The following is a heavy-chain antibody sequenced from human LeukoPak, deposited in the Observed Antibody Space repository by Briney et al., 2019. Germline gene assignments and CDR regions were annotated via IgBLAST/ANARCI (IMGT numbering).Heavy chain of an antibody. CDR2: ITADGSST. J-gene: IGHJ5*02. D-gene: IGHD4-17*01. V-gene: IGHV3-23*01. CDR1: GFTFRSYA. Sequence: PGGSLRLSCAVSGFTFRSYAMKWVRQAPGKGLEWVSAITADGSSTHYTISVKGRFIISRDNSKNTLYLQMNSLRAEDTAVYYCARGGDYSFDPWGQGTLVTVSS. CDR3: ARGGDYSFDP.